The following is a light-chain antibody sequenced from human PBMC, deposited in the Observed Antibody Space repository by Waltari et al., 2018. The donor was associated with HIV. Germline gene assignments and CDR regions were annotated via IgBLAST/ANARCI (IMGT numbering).Light chain of an antibody. CDR1: SSDVGGSNF. J-gene: IGLJ2*01. Sequence: QSALTQPPSASGSPGQSVTISCSGTSSDVGGSNFVSWYQQYPGKAPKLIIYEVTKRPSGVPSRFFGSKSGNTASLTVSGLQAEDEADYYCSSKGGNNNVVFGGGTKVTVL. CDR2: EVT. V-gene: IGLV2-8*01. CDR3: SSKGGNNNVV.